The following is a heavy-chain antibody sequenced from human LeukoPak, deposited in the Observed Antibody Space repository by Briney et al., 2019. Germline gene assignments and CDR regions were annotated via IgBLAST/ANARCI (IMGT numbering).Heavy chain of an antibody. V-gene: IGHV4-4*07. Sequence: SETLSLTCSVSGGSISDFYWSWIRQPAGKGLEWIGRIYSSGNTNYNPSLKSRVTVSLDASKSQFSLKLSSVTAADTAVYYCARTSGDYWGQGTLVPVSS. CDR3: ARTSGDY. J-gene: IGHJ4*02. D-gene: IGHD7-27*01. CDR1: GGSISDFY. CDR2: IYSSGNT.